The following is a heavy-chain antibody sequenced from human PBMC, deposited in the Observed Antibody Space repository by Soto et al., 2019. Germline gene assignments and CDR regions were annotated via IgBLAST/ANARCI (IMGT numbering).Heavy chain of an antibody. CDR1: GFTFSSYA. CDR2: ISGSGDST. Sequence: EVQLLASGAGLVQPGGSLSLSFAASGFTFSSYAMQWVRQDPGKGLVWVSAISGSGDSTKYADSAKGRFTISRDNSKNTRYLQRNRLRAEDTAIYYCARRGSGSYYDCWGQGTLVTVSS. CDR3: ARRGSGSYYDC. V-gene: IGHV3-23*01. J-gene: IGHJ4*02. D-gene: IGHD1-26*01.